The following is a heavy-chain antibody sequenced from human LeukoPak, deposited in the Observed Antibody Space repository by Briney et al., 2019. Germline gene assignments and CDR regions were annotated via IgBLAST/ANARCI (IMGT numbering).Heavy chain of an antibody. Sequence: GGSLRLSCAASGFNFSTYAITWVRQAPGKGLEWVAGITTSGSRTHYADSVKGRFTISRDNSKNSLYLQMSSLRAEDMAIYYRAKEVGATSSYYTMDVWGQGTTVTVSS. J-gene: IGHJ6*02. CDR1: GFNFSTYA. V-gene: IGHV3-23*01. CDR2: ITTSGSRT. CDR3: AKEVGATSSYYTMDV. D-gene: IGHD1-26*01.